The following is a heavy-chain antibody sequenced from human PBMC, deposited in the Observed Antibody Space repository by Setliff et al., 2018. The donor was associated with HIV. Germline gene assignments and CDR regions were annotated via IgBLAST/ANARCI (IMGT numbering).Heavy chain of an antibody. D-gene: IGHD4-17*01. V-gene: IGHV4-34*01. CDR1: HASFSDYY. Sequence: SETLSLTCAVYHASFSDYYRGWVRQAPGKGLEWIGEVNQSGSTNYNSSLKSRVTLSMDLSKNQFSLKLTSLTAADTAVYYCVVRAYGPIEYWGQGNQVTVSS. CDR2: VNQSGST. CDR3: VVRAYGPIEY. J-gene: IGHJ4*02.